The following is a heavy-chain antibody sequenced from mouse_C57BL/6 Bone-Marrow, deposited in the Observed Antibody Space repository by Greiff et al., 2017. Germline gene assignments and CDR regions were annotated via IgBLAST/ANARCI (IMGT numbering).Heavy chain of an antibody. J-gene: IGHJ2*01. Sequence: QVQLQQSGAELVRPGASVTLSCKASGYTFTDYEMHWVKQTPVHGLEWIGAIDPATGGTAYNQKFKGKAILTADKSSSTAYMELRSLTSEDSAVYYCTRALGASYYFDYWGQGTTLTVSS. CDR2: IDPATGGT. V-gene: IGHV1-15*01. CDR3: TRALGASYYFDY. CDR1: GYTFTDYE. D-gene: IGHD4-1*01.